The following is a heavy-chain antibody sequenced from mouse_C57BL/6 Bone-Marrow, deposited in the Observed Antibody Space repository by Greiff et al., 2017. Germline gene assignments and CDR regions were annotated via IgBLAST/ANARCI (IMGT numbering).Heavy chain of an antibody. CDR3: AGVYYGYFYFDY. V-gene: IGHV1-55*01. J-gene: IGHJ2*01. CDR2: IYPGSGST. Sequence: VQLQQSGAELVKPGASVKMSCKASGYTFTSYWITWVKQRPGQGLGWIGDIYPGSGSTTYNEKFKSKATLTVDTSSSTAYMQLSSLTSEDSAVYYCAGVYYGYFYFDYWGQGTTLTVSS. CDR1: GYTFTSYW. D-gene: IGHD2-2*01.